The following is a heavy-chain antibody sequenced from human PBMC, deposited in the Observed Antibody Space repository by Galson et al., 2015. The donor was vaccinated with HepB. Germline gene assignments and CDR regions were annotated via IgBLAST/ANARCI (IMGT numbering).Heavy chain of an antibody. D-gene: IGHD2-15*01. CDR2: INHSGST. CDR1: GGSFSGYY. J-gene: IGHJ4*02. V-gene: IGHV4-34*01. CDR3: ARGPGCSGGSCYSVNY. Sequence: TLSLTCAVYGGSFSGYYWSWIRQPPGKGLEWIGEINHSGSTNYNPSLKSRVTISVDTSKNQFSLKLSSVTAADTAVYYCARGPGCSGGSCYSVNYWGQGTLVTVSS.